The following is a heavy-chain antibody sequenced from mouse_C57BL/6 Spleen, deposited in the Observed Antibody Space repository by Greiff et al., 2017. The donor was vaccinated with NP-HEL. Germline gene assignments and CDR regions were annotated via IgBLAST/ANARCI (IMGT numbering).Heavy chain of an antibody. J-gene: IGHJ4*01. CDR2: ISYDGSN. V-gene: IGHV3-6*01. D-gene: IGHD1-1*01. CDR3: ASYYYPYAMDY. Sequence: EVQRVESGPGLVKPSQSLSLTCSVTGYSITSGYYWNWIRQFPGNKLEWMGYISYDGSNNYNPSLKNRISITRDTSKNQFFLKLNSVTTEDTATYYCASYYYPYAMDYWGQGTSVTVSS. CDR1: GYSITSGYY.